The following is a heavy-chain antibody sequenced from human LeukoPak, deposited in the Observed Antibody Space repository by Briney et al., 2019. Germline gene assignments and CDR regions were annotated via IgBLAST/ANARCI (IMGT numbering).Heavy chain of an antibody. Sequence: PGGSPRLSCAASGFTFSSYWMSWVRQAPGKGLEWVANIKQDGSEKYYVDSVKGRFTISRDTAKNSLYLQMNSLRVEDTAVYYCVMTAGPPTDHWGQGALVTVSS. V-gene: IGHV3-7*01. CDR2: IKQDGSEK. CDR1: GFTFSSYW. J-gene: IGHJ4*01. CDR3: VMTAGPPTDH.